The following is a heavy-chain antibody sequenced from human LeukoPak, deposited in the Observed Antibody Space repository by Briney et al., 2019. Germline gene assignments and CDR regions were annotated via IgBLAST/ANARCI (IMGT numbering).Heavy chain of an antibody. CDR1: GYTVTSYG. CDR2: ISAYNGNT. CDR3: ASAPLGSYSSSSTTNDY. V-gene: IGHV1-18*01. J-gene: IGHJ4*02. D-gene: IGHD6-19*01. Sequence: ASVKVSCKASGYTVTSYGISWVRQAPGQGLEGMGWISAYNGNTNYAQKLQGRVTMTTDTSTSTAYMELRSLRSDDTAVYYCASAPLGSYSSSSTTNDYWGQGTLVTVSS.